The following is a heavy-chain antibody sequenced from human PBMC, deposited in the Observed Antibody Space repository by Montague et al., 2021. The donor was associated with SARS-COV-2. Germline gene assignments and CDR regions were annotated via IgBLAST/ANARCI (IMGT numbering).Heavy chain of an antibody. V-gene: IGHV4-34*01. CDR1: GESVNGFY. CDR2: INHSGSP. D-gene: IGHD3-22*01. J-gene: IGHJ4*02. CDR3: ARGFRTVVMHAISFDY. Sequence: SDTLSLTCAVYGESVNGFYWGWIRQPAGEGLEWLGEINHSGSPNYNPSLKSRVTMPLDTSKNQFSLKLSSVTAADTAVYFCARGFRTVVMHAISFDYWGQGTLVTVSS.